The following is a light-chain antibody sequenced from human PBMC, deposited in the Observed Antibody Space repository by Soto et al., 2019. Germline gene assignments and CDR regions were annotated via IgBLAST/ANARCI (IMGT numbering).Light chain of an antibody. CDR2: GAS. CDR1: QSVSSSY. V-gene: IGKV3D-7*01. Sequence: EIVMTQSPATLSLSPGERATLSCRASQSVSSSYLSWYQQKPVQAPRLLIYGASTRATGIPARFSGSGSGTDFPLTISSLQPEDFAVYYCQQDYNLPWTFGQGTKVEIK. CDR3: QQDYNLPWT. J-gene: IGKJ1*01.